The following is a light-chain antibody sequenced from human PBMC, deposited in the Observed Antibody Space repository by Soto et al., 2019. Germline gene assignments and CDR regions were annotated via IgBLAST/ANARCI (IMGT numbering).Light chain of an antibody. Sequence: DIQMTQSPSSLSASVGDRVTITCRASQSISTYLNWYQQRPGKAPKLLIYAASTLQTGAPSRFGGSGSATDFTLTISSLQPEDFATYYRQQSYTTPFTFGPGTKVDIK. CDR2: AAS. V-gene: IGKV1-39*01. CDR3: QQSYTTPFT. CDR1: QSISTY. J-gene: IGKJ3*01.